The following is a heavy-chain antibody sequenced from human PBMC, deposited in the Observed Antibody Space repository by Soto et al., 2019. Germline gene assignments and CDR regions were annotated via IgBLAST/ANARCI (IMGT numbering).Heavy chain of an antibody. CDR3: VKEKSVMHSGYDAFDI. V-gene: IGHV3-48*03. CDR1: GFAFNSYE. CDR2: IDSGGSRL. Sequence: RRLSCAASGFAFNSYEMDWVRQAPGKGLEWVANIDSGGSRLLYTDSVKGRFTISRDNVRNLLYLEMNSLRAEDTALYYCVKEKSVMHSGYDAFDIWGQGTMVTVSS. D-gene: IGHD5-12*01. J-gene: IGHJ3*02.